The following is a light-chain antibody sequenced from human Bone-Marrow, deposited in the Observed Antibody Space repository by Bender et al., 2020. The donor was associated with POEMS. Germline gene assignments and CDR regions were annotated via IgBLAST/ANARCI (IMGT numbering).Light chain of an antibody. J-gene: IGLJ1*01. V-gene: IGLV3-1*01. Sequence: SHELTQPPSLSVSPGQTATITCSGDRLGDKYASWYQQKPGQSPVLVIYQDNKRPSGIPERFSGSNSGNTATLTISGTQAVDEADYYCQSADTSARSLYVFGTGTKVTVL. CDR1: RLGDKY. CDR3: QSADTSARSLYV. CDR2: QDN.